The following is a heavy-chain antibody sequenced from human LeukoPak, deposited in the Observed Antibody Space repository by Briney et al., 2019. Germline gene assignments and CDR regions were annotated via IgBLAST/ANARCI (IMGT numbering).Heavy chain of an antibody. V-gene: IGHV1-2*06. CDR2: INPNSGGT. CDR3: ASGHDIPPG. Sequence: ASVKVSCKASGYTCTAYYMHWVRQAPGQGLEWMGRINPNSGGTNYAQKFQGRVTMTRDTSINTAYMELTSLRSDDTAMYFCASGHDIPPGWGQGTLVTVSS. CDR1: GYTCTAYY. J-gene: IGHJ4*02.